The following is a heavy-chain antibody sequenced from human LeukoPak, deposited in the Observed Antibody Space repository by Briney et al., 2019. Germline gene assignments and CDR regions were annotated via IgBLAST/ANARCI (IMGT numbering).Heavy chain of an antibody. D-gene: IGHD3-22*01. Sequence: ASVKVSCKAPGYTFTNYYMHWVRQAPGQGLEWMGIINPSGGSTSYAQKFQGRVTMTRDTSTSTVYMELSSLRSEDTAVYYCARDGDYYDSSGHTFDYWGQGTLVTVSS. V-gene: IGHV1-46*01. J-gene: IGHJ4*02. CDR3: ARDGDYYDSSGHTFDY. CDR2: INPSGGST. CDR1: GYTFTNYY.